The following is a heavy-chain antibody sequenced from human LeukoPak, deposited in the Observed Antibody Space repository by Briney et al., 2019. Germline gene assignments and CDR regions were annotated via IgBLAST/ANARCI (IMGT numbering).Heavy chain of an antibody. CDR2: INHSGST. J-gene: IGHJ4*02. D-gene: IGHD5-18*01. Sequence: SETLSLTCAVYGGSLSGFYWSWIRHPPGKGLEWIGEINHSGSTNYNPSLKGRVTISVDTSKNQFSLKLSSVTAADTAVYYCARRRGYSYGSNFDYWGQGTLVTVSS. CDR1: GGSLSGFY. CDR3: ARRRGYSYGSNFDY. V-gene: IGHV4-34*01.